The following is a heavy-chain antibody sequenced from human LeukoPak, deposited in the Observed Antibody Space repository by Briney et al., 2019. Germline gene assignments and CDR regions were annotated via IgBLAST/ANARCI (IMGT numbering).Heavy chain of an antibody. D-gene: IGHD2-15*01. CDR3: ARRAPGVGAATYYFDY. CDR1: GGSISSSSYY. V-gene: IGHV4-39*01. J-gene: IGHJ4*02. CDR2: IYYSGST. Sequence: SETLSLTCTVSGGSISSSSYYWGWIRQPPGKGLEWIGSIYYSGSTYYNPSLKSRVTISVDTSKNQFSLKLSSVTAADTAVYYCARRAPGVGAATYYFDYWGQGTLVTVSS.